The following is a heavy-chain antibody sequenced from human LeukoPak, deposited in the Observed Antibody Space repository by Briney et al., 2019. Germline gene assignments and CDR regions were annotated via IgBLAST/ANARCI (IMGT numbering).Heavy chain of an antibody. J-gene: IGHJ2*01. CDR1: GFTFSNYW. Sequence: GGSLRLFCAASGFTFSNYWMHWVRQAPGKGLVWVSRINSDGINTSYADSVKGRFTISRDNAKNTLNLQMNSVKTEDTAVYYCTRVLGYSSSWFDWYFDLWGRGTLVTVSS. CDR2: INSDGINT. V-gene: IGHV3-74*01. D-gene: IGHD6-13*01. CDR3: TRVLGYSSSWFDWYFDL.